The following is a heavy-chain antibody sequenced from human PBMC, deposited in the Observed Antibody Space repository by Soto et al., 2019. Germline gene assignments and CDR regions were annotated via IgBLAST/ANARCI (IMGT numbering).Heavy chain of an antibody. CDR3: ARDLWVEPELYYYGMDV. CDR1: GDSISSADYY. D-gene: IGHD1-1*01. V-gene: IGHV4-30-4*01. J-gene: IGHJ6*02. Sequence: QVQLQESGPGLVRPSQTLSLTCTVSGDSISSADYYWSCIRQTPGKGLEWIGHIFYSGTTYYNPSLKSRLTISVDTSKNHFSLRLTSVTAADTAVYYCARDLWVEPELYYYGMDVLGQGTTVTVSS. CDR2: IFYSGTT.